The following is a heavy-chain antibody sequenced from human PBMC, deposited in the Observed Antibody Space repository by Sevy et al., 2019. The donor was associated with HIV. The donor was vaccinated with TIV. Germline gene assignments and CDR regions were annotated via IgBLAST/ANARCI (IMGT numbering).Heavy chain of an antibody. Sequence: SETLSLTCTVSGGSISSGSYYWSWIRQPAGKGLEWIGRIYTSGSTNYNPSLKSRVTMSVDTSKNQFSLKLSSVTAADTAVYYCATHYYYDSSGYPNWGQGTLVTVSS. J-gene: IGHJ4*02. D-gene: IGHD3-22*01. V-gene: IGHV4-61*02. CDR3: ATHYYYDSSGYPN. CDR2: IYTSGST. CDR1: GGSISSGSYY.